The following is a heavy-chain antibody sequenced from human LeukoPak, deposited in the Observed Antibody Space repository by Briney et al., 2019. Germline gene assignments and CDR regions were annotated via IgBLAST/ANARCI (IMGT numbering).Heavy chain of an antibody. CDR3: ARQVENYYGSGSYLDY. V-gene: IGHV5-51*01. Sequence: GESLKISCKGSGYSFTNYWIGWVRQMPGKGLEWMGIISPGDSDIRYSPSFQGQVTISADKSISTAYLQWSSLKASDTAMYYCARQVENYYGSGSYLDYWGQGTLVTVSS. CDR1: GYSFTNYW. J-gene: IGHJ4*02. CDR2: ISPGDSDI. D-gene: IGHD3-10*01.